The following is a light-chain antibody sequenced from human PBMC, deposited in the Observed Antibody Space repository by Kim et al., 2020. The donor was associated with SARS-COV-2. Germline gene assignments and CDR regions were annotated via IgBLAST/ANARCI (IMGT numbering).Light chain of an antibody. CDR3: RLYDRGVWV. CDR1: AGAVTSGYY. J-gene: IGLJ3*02. V-gene: IGLV7-43*01. CDR2: NTN. Sequence: QAVVTPEPSLTVSPGGTVTLTCASSAGAVTSGYYSIWFQQKPGQAPRALIHNTNNKHSWTPARFSGSLLGGKAALTLSAVQPEDEADYYCRLYDRGVWVFGGGTKLTVL.